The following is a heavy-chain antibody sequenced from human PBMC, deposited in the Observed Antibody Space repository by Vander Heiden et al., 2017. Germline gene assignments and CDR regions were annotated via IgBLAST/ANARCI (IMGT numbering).Heavy chain of an antibody. J-gene: IGHJ6*02. Sequence: CSVPVGSNTSGGYYWSWIRQHPGKGLEWIGYIYYSGSTYYNPSLKSRVTISVDTSKNQFSLKLSSVTAADTAVYYCARVSVAPSGYYYYGMDVWGQGTTVTVSS. D-gene: IGHD1-26*01. CDR3: ARVSVAPSGYYYYGMDV. V-gene: IGHV4-31*02. CDR1: VGSNTSGGYY. CDR2: IYYSGST.